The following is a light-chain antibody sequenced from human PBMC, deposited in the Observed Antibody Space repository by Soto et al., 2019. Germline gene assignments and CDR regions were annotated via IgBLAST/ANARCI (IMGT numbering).Light chain of an antibody. J-gene: IGKJ1*01. CDR1: QDIRND. Sequence: AIPMTQSPSSLSASVEDRVTITCRASQDIRNDLGWFQQKPGKAPKLLIYASSSLQTGVPSRFSGSGSGTEFTLTISSLQPEDFATYYCLQDYTFPWTFGQGTKVEIK. V-gene: IGKV1-6*01. CDR3: LQDYTFPWT. CDR2: ASS.